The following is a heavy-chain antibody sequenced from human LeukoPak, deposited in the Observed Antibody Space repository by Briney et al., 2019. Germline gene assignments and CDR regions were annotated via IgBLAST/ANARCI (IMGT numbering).Heavy chain of an antibody. V-gene: IGHV3-21*01. Sequence: GGSLRLSCAASGFTFSSYYMNWVRRAPGKGLEWVSSIHSSDSYINYADSVRGRFTISRDNAKSSLYLQMNSLRAEDTAVYYCARGVLGYGRNDAFDIWGQGTMVTVSS. J-gene: IGHJ3*02. CDR3: ARGVLGYGRNDAFDI. CDR2: IHSSDSYI. CDR1: GFTFSSYY. D-gene: IGHD4-23*01.